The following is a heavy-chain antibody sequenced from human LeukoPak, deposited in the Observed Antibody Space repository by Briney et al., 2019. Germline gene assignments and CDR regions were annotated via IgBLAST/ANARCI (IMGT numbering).Heavy chain of an antibody. CDR2: INHSGST. CDR1: GGSFSGYY. J-gene: IGHJ4*02. Sequence: SETLSLTCAVYGGSFSGYYWSWIRQSPGKGLEWIGEINHSGSTNYNPSLKSRVTISVDTSKNQFSLKLSSVTAADTAVYYCARIRNYGDYVAYFDYWGQGTLVTVSS. V-gene: IGHV4-34*01. CDR3: ARIRNYGDYVAYFDY. D-gene: IGHD4-17*01.